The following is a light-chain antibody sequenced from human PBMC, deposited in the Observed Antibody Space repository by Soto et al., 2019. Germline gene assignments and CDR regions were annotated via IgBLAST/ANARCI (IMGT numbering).Light chain of an antibody. CDR3: QQYDNLPLT. CDR1: QNINNY. Sequence: DLQMTQSPSSLSASVGDRVTITCQASQNINNYLNWYQQKPGRAPKLLIYDASNLEAGVPSRFRGSGSGTDFTFTISRLQPEDIATYYCQQYDNLPLTFGQGTRLEIK. J-gene: IGKJ5*01. V-gene: IGKV1-33*01. CDR2: DAS.